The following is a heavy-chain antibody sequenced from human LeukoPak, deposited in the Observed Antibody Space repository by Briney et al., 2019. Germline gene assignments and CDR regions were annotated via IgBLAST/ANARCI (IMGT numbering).Heavy chain of an antibody. CDR2: IYSGGST. CDR1: GGSLSGYY. J-gene: IGHJ4*02. Sequence: ETLSLTCAVYGGSLSGYYWSWVRQAPGKGLEWVSIIYSGGSTYYADSVKGRFTISRDNSKNTLYLQMNSLRAEDTAVYYCARHRGYCSSTSCYPYYFDYWGQGTLVTVSS. CDR3: ARHRGYCSSTSCYPYYFDY. V-gene: IGHV3-66*04. D-gene: IGHD2-2*01.